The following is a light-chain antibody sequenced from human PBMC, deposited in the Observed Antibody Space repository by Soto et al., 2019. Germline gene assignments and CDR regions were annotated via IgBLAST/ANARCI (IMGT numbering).Light chain of an antibody. Sequence: DVLMTQSPSTLSASVGDRVTITCRASQTISTWLAWYQQKPGKAPNLLIYDASSLESGVPSRFSGSGSGTEFTLTISSLQPDDFATYYCHQYITYPHTFGQGTKLEIK. CDR1: QTISTW. CDR3: HQYITYPHT. CDR2: DAS. J-gene: IGKJ2*01. V-gene: IGKV1-5*01.